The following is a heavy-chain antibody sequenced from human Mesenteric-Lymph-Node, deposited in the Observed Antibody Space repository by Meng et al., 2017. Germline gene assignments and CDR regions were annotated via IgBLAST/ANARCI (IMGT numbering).Heavy chain of an antibody. Sequence: QVRLVGSGGGVVQPGRSLRLSCAASGFTFSSYGMHWVRQAPGKGLEWVAVIWYDGSNKYYADSVKGRFTISRDNSKNTLYLQMNSLRAEDTAVYYCARDSSSSHFDYWGQGTLVTVSS. V-gene: IGHV3-33*01. J-gene: IGHJ4*02. D-gene: IGHD6-6*01. CDR3: ARDSSSSHFDY. CDR2: IWYDGSNK. CDR1: GFTFSSYG.